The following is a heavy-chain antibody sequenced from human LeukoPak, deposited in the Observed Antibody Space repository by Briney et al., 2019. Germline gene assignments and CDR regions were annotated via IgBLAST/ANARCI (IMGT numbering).Heavy chain of an antibody. CDR2: ISGSGGST. CDR3: AKVYSSSWYTPRFFDY. J-gene: IGHJ4*02. Sequence: PGGSLRLSCAASGFTFSSYAMSWVRQAPGKGLKWVSAISGSGGSTYYADSVKGRFTISRDNSKNTLYLQMNSLRAEDTAVYYCAKVYSSSWYTPRFFDYWGQGTLVTVSS. D-gene: IGHD6-13*01. V-gene: IGHV3-23*01. CDR1: GFTFSSYA.